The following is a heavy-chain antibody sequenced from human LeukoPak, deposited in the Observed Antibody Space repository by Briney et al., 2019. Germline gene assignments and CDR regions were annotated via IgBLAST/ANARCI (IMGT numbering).Heavy chain of an antibody. CDR1: GFTFSNYA. CDR2: ISASGGST. V-gene: IGHV3-23*01. J-gene: IGHJ6*02. Sequence: GGSLRLSCAASGFTFSNYAMSWVRQAPGKGLEWVSAISASGGSTFYADSVKGRFTISRDDSKNTLYLQMNSLRAEDTAVYYCAREGYYDILTGLDIYGMDVWGQGTTVTVSS. D-gene: IGHD3-9*01. CDR3: AREGYYDILTGLDIYGMDV.